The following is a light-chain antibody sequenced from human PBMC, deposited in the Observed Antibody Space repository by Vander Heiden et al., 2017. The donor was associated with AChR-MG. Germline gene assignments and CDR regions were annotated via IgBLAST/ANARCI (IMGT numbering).Light chain of an antibody. CDR2: DVS. CDR1: SSDVGGYNY. Sequence: QSALTQPRSVSGSPGQSVTTSCTGTSSDVGGYNYVSWYQQHPGKAPKLMIYDVSKRPSGVPDRFSGSKSGNTASLTISGLQAEDEADYYCCSYAGSYTWVFGGGTKLTGL. CDR3: CSYAGSYTWV. V-gene: IGLV2-11*01. J-gene: IGLJ3*02.